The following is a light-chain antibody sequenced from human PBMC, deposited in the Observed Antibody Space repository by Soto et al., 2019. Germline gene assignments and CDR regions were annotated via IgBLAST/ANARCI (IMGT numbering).Light chain of an antibody. CDR1: QSVSSN. Sequence: IVMTQSPATLSVSPGERATLSCRASQSVSSNLAWYQQKPGQAPRLLIYGASTRATGIPARFSGSGSGTEFTLTISSLQSEDFAVYYCPQYNNWPPITFGQGTRLEIK. CDR3: PQYNNWPPIT. V-gene: IGKV3-15*01. CDR2: GAS. J-gene: IGKJ5*01.